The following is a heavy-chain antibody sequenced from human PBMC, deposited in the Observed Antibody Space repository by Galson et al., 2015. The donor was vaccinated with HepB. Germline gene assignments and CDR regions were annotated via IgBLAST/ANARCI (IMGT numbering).Heavy chain of an antibody. CDR2: INPDNGGT. CDR3: ARGNGHSLAFDH. J-gene: IGHJ4*01. CDR1: EYTFTGYY. Sequence: QSGAEVKKPGASVKVSCKASEYTFTGYYIHWVRQAPGQGLEWMGWINPDNGGTNYAQQFRGRVTMTRDTSISTAYMELSRLRSDDTAVYYCARGNGHSLAFDHWGQGTLVTVSS. V-gene: IGHV1-2*02. D-gene: IGHD5-18*01.